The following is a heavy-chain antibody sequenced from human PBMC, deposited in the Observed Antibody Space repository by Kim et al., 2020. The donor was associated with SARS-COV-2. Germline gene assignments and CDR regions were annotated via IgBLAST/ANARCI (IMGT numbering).Heavy chain of an antibody. J-gene: IGHJ4*02. CDR3: ASSIVGATLDY. D-gene: IGHD1-26*01. CDR2: NT. Sequence: NTGYAQKFQGRVTMTRSTSIRTAYMELSSLRSEDTAVYYCASSIVGATLDYWGQGTLVTVSS. V-gene: IGHV1-8*01.